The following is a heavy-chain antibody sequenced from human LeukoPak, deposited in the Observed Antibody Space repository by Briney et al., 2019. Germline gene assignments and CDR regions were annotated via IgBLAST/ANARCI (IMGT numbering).Heavy chain of an antibody. CDR2: IYYSGST. CDR3: ARVDPDSSSTLEVFGY. V-gene: IGHV4-59*01. Sequence: SETLSLTCTVSGGSISSYYWSWIRQPPGKGLEWIGYIYYSGSTNYNPSLKSRVTISVDTSKNQFSLKLSSVTAADTAVYYCARVDPDSSSTLEVFGYWGQGTLVTASS. CDR1: GGSISSYY. D-gene: IGHD6-6*01. J-gene: IGHJ4*02.